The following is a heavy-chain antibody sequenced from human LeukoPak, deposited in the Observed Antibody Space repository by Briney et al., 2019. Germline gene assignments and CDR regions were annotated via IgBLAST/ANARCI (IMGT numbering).Heavy chain of an antibody. CDR1: GYTFTSYA. J-gene: IGHJ4*02. D-gene: IGHD3-10*01. V-gene: IGHV7-4-1*02. Sequence: VASVKVSCKASGYTFTSYAMNWVRQAPGQGLEWMGWINTNTGNPTYAQGFTGRFVFSLDTSVSTAYLQISSLKAEDTAVYYCARDVYNVLLWFGEPNFDYWGQGTLVTVSS. CDR2: INTNTGNP. CDR3: ARDVYNVLLWFGEPNFDY.